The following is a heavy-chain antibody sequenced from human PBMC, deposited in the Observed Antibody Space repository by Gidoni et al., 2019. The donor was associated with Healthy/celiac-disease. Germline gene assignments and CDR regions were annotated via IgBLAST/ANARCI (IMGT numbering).Heavy chain of an antibody. J-gene: IGHJ6*02. CDR1: GGSFSGYY. V-gene: IGHV4-34*01. D-gene: IGHD6-13*01. CDR3: ARVVGQYSSSWYRHYYGMDV. CDR2: INHSGST. Sequence: QLQLQQWGAGLLKPSETLSLTCAVYGGSFSGYYWSWIRQPPGKGLEWIGEINHSGSTNYNPSLKSRVTISVDTSKNQFSLKLSSVTAADTAVYYCARVVGQYSSSWYRHYYGMDVWGQGTTVTVSS.